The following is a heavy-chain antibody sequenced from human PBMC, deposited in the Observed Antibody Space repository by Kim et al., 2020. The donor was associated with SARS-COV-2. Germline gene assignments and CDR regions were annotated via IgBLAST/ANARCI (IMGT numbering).Heavy chain of an antibody. V-gene: IGHV4-59*01. D-gene: IGHD6-19*01. J-gene: IGHJ3*02. Sequence: SETLSLTCTVSGGSISSYYWSWIRQPPGKGLEWIGYIYYSGSTNYNPSLKSRVTISVDTSKNQFSLKLSSVTAADTAVYYCAREGMAVANPEGAFDIWGQGTMVTVSS. CDR1: GGSISSYY. CDR3: AREGMAVANPEGAFDI. CDR2: IYYSGST.